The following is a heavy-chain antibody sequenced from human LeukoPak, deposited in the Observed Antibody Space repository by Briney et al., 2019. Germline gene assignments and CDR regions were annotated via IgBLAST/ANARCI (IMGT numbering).Heavy chain of an antibody. J-gene: IGHJ2*01. V-gene: IGHV1-69*04. CDR3: AREGTDYDSSGYYWYFDL. CDR2: IIPILGIA. D-gene: IGHD3-22*01. Sequence: GASVKVSCKASGGTFSSYAISWVRQAPGQGLEWMGRIIPILGIANYAQKFQGRVTITADKSTSTAYMELSSLRSEDTAVYYCAREGTDYDSSGYYWYFDLWGRGTLVTVSS. CDR1: GGTFSSYA.